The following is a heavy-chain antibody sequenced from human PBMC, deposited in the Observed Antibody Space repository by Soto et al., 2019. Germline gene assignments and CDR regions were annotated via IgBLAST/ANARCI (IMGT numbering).Heavy chain of an antibody. V-gene: IGHV1-18*04. CDR2: VSCYNGDT. Sequence: VASVEVSCKASGYPFTRGSIRWVRQAPGQGLEWMGRVSCYNGDTEYSTNFQGRLTMTINPSTPTASMELRSLRSDGSAVFYCARASLTVFGASYGMDGWGQLTSLNVSS. J-gene: IGHJ6*02. CDR3: ARASLTVFGASYGMDG. CDR1: GYPFTRGS. D-gene: IGHD3-3*01.